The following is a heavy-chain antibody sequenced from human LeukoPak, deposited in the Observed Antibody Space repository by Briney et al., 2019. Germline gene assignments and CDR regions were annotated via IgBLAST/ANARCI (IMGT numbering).Heavy chain of an antibody. V-gene: IGHV3-30-3*01. D-gene: IGHD3-3*01. CDR1: GFTFNSYA. CDR2: MSYDGSNK. J-gene: IGHJ4*02. Sequence: PGGSLRLSCAASGFTFNSYAMHWVRQAPGKGLEWVAVMSYDGSNKYYADSVKGRFTISRDNSKNTLYLQMNSLRAEDTAVYYCARDSRPFGVVNILVHWGQGTLVTVSS. CDR3: ARDSRPFGVVNILVH.